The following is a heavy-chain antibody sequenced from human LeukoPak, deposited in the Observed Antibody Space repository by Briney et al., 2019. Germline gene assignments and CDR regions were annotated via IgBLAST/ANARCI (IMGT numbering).Heavy chain of an antibody. CDR3: ARSITLLRGVINY. D-gene: IGHD3-10*01. CDR2: ISYDGSHK. V-gene: IGHV3-30*04. J-gene: IGHJ4*02. CDR1: GFAFSTFA. Sequence: GWSLRLSCAASGFAFSTFAMHWVRQTPGKGLDWVAVISYDGSHKYYADSVKGRLTISRDNSKNTLFLQMNSLRAEDTAVYYCARSITLLRGVINYWGQGTLVTVS.